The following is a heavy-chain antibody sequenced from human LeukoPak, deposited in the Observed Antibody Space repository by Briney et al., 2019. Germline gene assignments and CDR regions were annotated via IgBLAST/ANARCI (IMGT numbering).Heavy chain of an antibody. CDR1: GGSITSSGYF. CDR2: MQTSGNT. J-gene: IGHJ5*02. Sequence: SETLSLTCTVSGGSITSSGYFWTWIRQPAGTGLEWLGRMQTSGNTNYNPSLKGRVTISIDMSKNQFSLKLSSVTAADTAVYYCARGLYGSGSYPGSSRERHKTRRKNWFDPWGQGTLVTVSS. V-gene: IGHV4-61*02. D-gene: IGHD3-10*01. CDR3: ARGLYGSGSYPGSSRERHKTRRKNWFDP.